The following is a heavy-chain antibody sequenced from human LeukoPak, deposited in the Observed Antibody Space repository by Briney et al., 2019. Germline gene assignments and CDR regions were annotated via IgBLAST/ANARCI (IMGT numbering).Heavy chain of an antibody. CDR1: GYAFTSYA. J-gene: IGHJ4*02. Sequence: ASVKVCCKASGYAFTSYAMHWVRQAPGQRLEWMGWINAGNGNTKYSQKFQGRVTITRDTSASTAYMELSSLRSEDTAVYYCARDPTANYYDSSGYDYWGQGTLVTVSS. CDR3: ARDPTANYYDSSGYDY. CDR2: INAGNGNT. D-gene: IGHD3-22*01. V-gene: IGHV1-3*01.